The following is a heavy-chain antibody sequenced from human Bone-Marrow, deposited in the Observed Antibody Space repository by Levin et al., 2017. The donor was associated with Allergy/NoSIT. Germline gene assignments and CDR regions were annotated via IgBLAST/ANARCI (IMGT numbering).Heavy chain of an antibody. CDR1: GGTFDTSS. Sequence: SVKVSCRASGGTFDTSSIAWVRQAPGQGLEWMGGIVPIVGSVKLAQKFQGRVTITADKSTGTANMELSSLRSDDSAVYYCAKGTPFMTTVMTWFDSWGQGTLVIVSS. CDR2: IVPIVGSV. CDR3: AKGTPFMTTVMTWFDS. D-gene: IGHD4-17*01. V-gene: IGHV1-69*06. J-gene: IGHJ5*02.